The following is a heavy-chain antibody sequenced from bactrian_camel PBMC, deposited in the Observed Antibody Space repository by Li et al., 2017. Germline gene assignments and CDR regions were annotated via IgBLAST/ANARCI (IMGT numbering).Heavy chain of an antibody. D-gene: IGHD6*01. CDR3: TKGVGGTPYN. CDR1: RFTFSNYA. CDR2: ISMDGSST. Sequence: QLVESGGGLVQPGGSLRLSCATSRFTFSNYAMTWVRQAPEKGLEWVSSISMDGSSTFYADSVKGRFTISQDNTKNMVYLQLNSLKTEDTAMYYCTKGVGGTPYNWGQGTQVTVS. V-gene: IGHV3S40*01. J-gene: IGHJ4*01.